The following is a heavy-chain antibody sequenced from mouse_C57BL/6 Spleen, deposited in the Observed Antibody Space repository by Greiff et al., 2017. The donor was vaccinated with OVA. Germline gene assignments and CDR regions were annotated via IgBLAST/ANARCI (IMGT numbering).Heavy chain of an antibody. Sequence: VKLVESGPGLVAPSQSLSITCTVSGFSLTSYGVHWVRQPPGKGLEWLVVIWSDGSTPYTSALKSSLSIRKDNSKSQVFLKMNSLQTDDTAMYYCARHGGVMTTVVEDEYDAMDYWGQGTSVTVSS. CDR1: GFSLTSYG. CDR2: IWSDGST. J-gene: IGHJ4*01. CDR3: ARHGGVMTTVVEDEYDAMDY. D-gene: IGHD1-1*01. V-gene: IGHV2-6-1*01.